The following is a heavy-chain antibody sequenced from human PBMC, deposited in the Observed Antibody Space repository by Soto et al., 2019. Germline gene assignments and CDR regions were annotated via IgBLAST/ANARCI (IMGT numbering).Heavy chain of an antibody. V-gene: IGHV3-7*03. CDR3: VRGLGLAGSPYYYYYGMDV. CDR2: IKKDGNEK. CDR1: GFTFSAYC. D-gene: IGHD1-26*01. J-gene: IGHJ6*02. Sequence: GGSLRLSCEASGFTFSAYCMTWVRQAPGKGLEWVANIKKDGNEKYYVDSVKGRFTISRDNAKSCLYLQMNSLTAVDTAVYYCVRGLGLAGSPYYYYYGMDVRGRGTTVTVSS.